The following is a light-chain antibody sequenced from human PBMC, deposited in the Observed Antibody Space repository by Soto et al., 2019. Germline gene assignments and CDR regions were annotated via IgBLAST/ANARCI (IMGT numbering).Light chain of an antibody. CDR3: QQYNNWPIT. J-gene: IGKJ5*01. CDR2: GAS. Sequence: EIVMTQSPATLSVSPGESATLSCRASQNILSNLAWYQQKPGQAPRLLIYGASTRATGIPARFSGSGSGTEFTLTISSLQSEDFEIYYCQQYNNWPITFGQGTRLEIK. CDR1: QNILSN. V-gene: IGKV3-15*01.